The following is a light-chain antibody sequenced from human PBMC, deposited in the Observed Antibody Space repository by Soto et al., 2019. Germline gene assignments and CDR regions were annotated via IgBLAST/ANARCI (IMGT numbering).Light chain of an antibody. CDR2: EVS. J-gene: IGLJ3*02. V-gene: IGLV2-14*01. Sequence: QSVLTQPASVSGSPGQSITISCTGTSSDVGGYNYVSWYQQHPGKAPKLVICEVSNRPSGVSSRFSGSKSGNTASLTISGLRAEDEADYYCTSFTTTNIWVFGGGTKVTVL. CDR1: SSDVGGYNY. CDR3: TSFTTTNIWV.